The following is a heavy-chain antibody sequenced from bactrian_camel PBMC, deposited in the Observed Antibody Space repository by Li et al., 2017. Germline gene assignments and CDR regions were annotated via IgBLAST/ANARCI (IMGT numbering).Heavy chain of an antibody. CDR2: IDWDGKDV. Sequence: VQLVESGGGLVQPGGSLRLSCATSGFTFSAYYMSWVRQAPGKGPEWVAGIDWDGKDVHYPDSMRGRFTISRDSTKNSVYLQMNNLQPEDTATYYCAEGRGSRGEHCYSLNYWGQGTQVTVS. CDR3: AEGRGSRGEHCYSLNY. J-gene: IGHJ4*01. CDR1: GFTFSAYY. D-gene: IGHD6*01. V-gene: IGHV3S6*01.